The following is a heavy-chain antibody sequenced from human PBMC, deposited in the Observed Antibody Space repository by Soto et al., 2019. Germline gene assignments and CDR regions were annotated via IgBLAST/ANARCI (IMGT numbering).Heavy chain of an antibody. D-gene: IGHD3-10*01. V-gene: IGHV1-18*04. CDR1: GYTFTSYG. CDR3: ARDPQLLWFGELRVRGGMDV. Sequence: QVQLVQSGAEVKKPGASVKVSCKASGYTFTSYGISWVRQAPGQGLEWMGWISAYNGNTNYAQKLQGRVTMTTDTSTSTAYMELRSLRSDDTAVYYCARDPQLLWFGELRVRGGMDVWGQGTTVTVSS. J-gene: IGHJ6*02. CDR2: ISAYNGNT.